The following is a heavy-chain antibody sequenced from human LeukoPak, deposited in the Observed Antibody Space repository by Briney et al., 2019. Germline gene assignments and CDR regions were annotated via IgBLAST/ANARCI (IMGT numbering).Heavy chain of an antibody. CDR3: ARGRDYGDYLFDY. D-gene: IGHD4-17*01. CDR2: INPHSGGT. Sequence: ASVKVSCKAPGYTFTDYYMYWVRQAPGQGLEWMGWINPHSGGTNYAQKFQGRVTMTRDTSISTAYMELGGLRSDDTAIYYCARGRDYGDYLFDYWGQGTLVTVSS. V-gene: IGHV1-2*02. CDR1: GYTFTDYY. J-gene: IGHJ4*02.